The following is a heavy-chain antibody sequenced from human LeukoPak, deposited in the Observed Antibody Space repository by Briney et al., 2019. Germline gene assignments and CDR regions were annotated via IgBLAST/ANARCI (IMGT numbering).Heavy chain of an antibody. Sequence: PSETLSPTCTVSGGSISSSSYYWGWIRQPPGKGLEWIGSIYYSGSTYYNPSLKSRVTISVDTSKNQFSLKLSSVTAAGTAVYYCARRDYDFWSGYSPGHNWFDPWGQGTLVTVSS. CDR1: GGSISSSSYY. D-gene: IGHD3-3*01. V-gene: IGHV4-39*01. CDR2: IYYSGST. J-gene: IGHJ5*02. CDR3: ARRDYDFWSGYSPGHNWFDP.